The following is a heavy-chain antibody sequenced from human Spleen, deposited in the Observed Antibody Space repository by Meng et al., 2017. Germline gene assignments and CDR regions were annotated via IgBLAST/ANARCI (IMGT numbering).Heavy chain of an antibody. CDR3: ARGHRDYGDASWFDP. J-gene: IGHJ5*02. CDR1: GGSISSGGYS. V-gene: IGHV4-30-2*01. CDR2: IYHSGST. D-gene: IGHD4-17*01. Sequence: QLQLQESGSGLRKPSQTLSLTCTVSGGSISSGGYSWSWIRQPPGKGLEWIGYIYHSGSTYYNPSLKSRVTMSVERSRNQFSLKLRSVTAADTAVYYCARGHRDYGDASWFDPWGQGTLVTVSS.